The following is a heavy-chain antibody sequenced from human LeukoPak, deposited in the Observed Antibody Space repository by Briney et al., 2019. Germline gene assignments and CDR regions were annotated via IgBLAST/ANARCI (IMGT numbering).Heavy chain of an antibody. D-gene: IGHD6-6*01. CDR2: INTDGGIT. J-gene: IGHJ4*02. CDR3: AKGYSSSSTVGVFDY. V-gene: IGHV3-23*01. CDR1: GFTFSSYS. Sequence: GGSVRLSCAASGFTFSSYSMVWVRQAPGEGLQWVSSINTDGGITYYADSVKGRFTISRDNAKNTLYLQMNSLRAEDKAVYYCAKGYSSSSTVGVFDYWGQGTLDTVSS.